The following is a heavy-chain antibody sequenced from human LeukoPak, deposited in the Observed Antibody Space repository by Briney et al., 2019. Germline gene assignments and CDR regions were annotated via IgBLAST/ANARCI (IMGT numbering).Heavy chain of an antibody. CDR3: ASVRGYSSSIGAFDI. V-gene: IGHV3-48*01. D-gene: IGHD6-13*01. J-gene: IGHJ3*02. CDR2: ISSSSSTI. CDR1: GFTFSSYS. Sequence: GGSLRLSCAASGFTFSSYSMNWVRQAPGKGLEWVSYISSSSSTIYYADSVKGRFTISRDNAKNSLYLQMNSLRAEDTAVYYCASVRGYSSSIGAFDIWGQGTMVTVSS.